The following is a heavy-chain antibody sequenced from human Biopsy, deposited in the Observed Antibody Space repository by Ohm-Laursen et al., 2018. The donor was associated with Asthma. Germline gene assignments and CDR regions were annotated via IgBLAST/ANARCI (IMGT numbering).Heavy chain of an antibody. CDR2: IKHDGTEK. CDR3: ARTFHFWSPYHAEHYQL. D-gene: IGHD3-3*02. Sequence: FLRLSCAATGFTFGDYWMSWVRQVPGKGLEWVANIKHDGTEKNHVDSLKGRFTISRDNAKNSLYLQMNSLRAEDTAAYYCARTFHFWSPYHAEHYQLWGQGTLVTVPS. CDR1: GFTFGDYW. J-gene: IGHJ1*01. V-gene: IGHV3-7*01.